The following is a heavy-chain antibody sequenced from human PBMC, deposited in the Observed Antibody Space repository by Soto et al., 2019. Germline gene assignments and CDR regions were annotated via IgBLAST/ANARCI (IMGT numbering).Heavy chain of an antibody. V-gene: IGHV4-31*03. D-gene: IGHD5-12*01. J-gene: IGHJ4*02. CDR2: IYYSGST. CDR3: ARDSGSGDGYNF. Sequence: PSETLSLTCTVSGGSISSGGYYWSWIRQHPGKGLEWIGYIYYSGSTYYNPSLKSRVTISVDTSKNQFSLKLSSVTAADTAVYYRARDSGSGDGYNFWGQGTLVTVSS. CDR1: GGSISSGGYY.